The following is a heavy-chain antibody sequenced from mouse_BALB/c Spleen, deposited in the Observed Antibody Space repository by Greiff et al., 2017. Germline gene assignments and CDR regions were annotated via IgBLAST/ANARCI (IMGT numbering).Heavy chain of an antibody. V-gene: IGHV3-8*02. CDR3: ARYYRYDGRYYAMDY. CDR1: GDSITSGY. Sequence: EVKLMESGPSLVKPSQTLSLTCSVTGDSITSGYWNWIRKFPGNKLEYMGYISYSGSTYYNPSLKSRISITRDTSKNQYYLQLNSVTTEDTATYYCARYYRYDGRYYAMDYWGQGTSVTVSS. D-gene: IGHD2-14*01. CDR2: ISYSGST. J-gene: IGHJ4*01.